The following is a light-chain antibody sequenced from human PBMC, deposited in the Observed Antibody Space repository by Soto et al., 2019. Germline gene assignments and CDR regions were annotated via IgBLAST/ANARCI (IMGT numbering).Light chain of an antibody. J-gene: IGLJ2*01. CDR3: AAWDESLSGYVV. CDR1: SSNIGNNY. CDR2: RNN. V-gene: IGLV1-47*01. Sequence: QSVLTQPPSASGTPGQRVTISCSGSSSNIGNNYVYRYQQLPGTAPKLLIYRNNQRPSGVPDRFSGSKSGTSASLAISGLRSEDEADYYCAAWDESLSGYVVFGGGTQLTVL.